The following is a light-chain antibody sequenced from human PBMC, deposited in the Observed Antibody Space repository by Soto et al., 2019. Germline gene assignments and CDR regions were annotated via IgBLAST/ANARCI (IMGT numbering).Light chain of an antibody. J-gene: IGKJ5*01. CDR3: QKYNSAPT. CDR2: AAA. V-gene: IGKV1-27*01. Sequence: DIQMTQSPSSLSASVGDGVTITCRASQGISNYLAWYQQKPGNVPKLLIYAAAYLQSGVPSRFSGSGSGTDFTLTIISLQPEDVATYYCQKYNSAPTFGQGTRLDIK. CDR1: QGISNY.